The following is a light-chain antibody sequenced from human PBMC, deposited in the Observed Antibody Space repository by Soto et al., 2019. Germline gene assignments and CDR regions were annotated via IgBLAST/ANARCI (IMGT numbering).Light chain of an antibody. V-gene: IGKV3-20*01. CDR2: GAS. CDR3: QQYGDLPRT. Sequence: ALTQSPGTLSSSPGERATLSCRASQSVSSNYLAWYQQKPGQAPRLLIYGASSRATGIPDRFSGSGSGTDFTLTINRLEPEDFAVYYCQQYGDLPRTFGQGTKVEI. CDR1: QSVSSNY. J-gene: IGKJ1*01.